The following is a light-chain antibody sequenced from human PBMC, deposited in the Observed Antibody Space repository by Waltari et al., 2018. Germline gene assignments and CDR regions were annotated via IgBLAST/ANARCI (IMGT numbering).Light chain of an antibody. V-gene: IGKV1-39*01. CDR2: AAS. J-gene: IGKJ4*01. CDR1: QSISNY. CDR3: QQTYSTPLT. Sequence: DIQMTQSPSSLSASVGDRVTITCRASQSISNYLNWYQQKPGKAPKFLIYAASSLQSGVPSRFSGSGSGTDFTLTISSLQPEDIATYYCQQTYSTPLTFGGGTKVEIQ.